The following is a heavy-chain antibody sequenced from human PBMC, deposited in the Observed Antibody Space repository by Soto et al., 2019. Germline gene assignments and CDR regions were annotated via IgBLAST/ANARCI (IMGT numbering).Heavy chain of an antibody. Sequence: QVQLVESGGGVVQPGRSLRLSCAASGFTFSSYGMHWVRQAPGKGLEWVGIISYDQINKYYADSVKGRFTISRDNSKNTLDLQMNSLRSEDTAVYYCAKSVYNWNDGFFDYWGQGTLVTVSS. CDR1: GFTFSSYG. V-gene: IGHV3-30*18. CDR3: AKSVYNWNDGFFDY. CDR2: ISYDQINK. D-gene: IGHD1-1*01. J-gene: IGHJ4*02.